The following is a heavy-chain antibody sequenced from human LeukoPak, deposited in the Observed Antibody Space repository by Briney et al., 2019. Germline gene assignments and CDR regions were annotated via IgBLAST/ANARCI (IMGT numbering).Heavy chain of an antibody. CDR2: ISGSGANT. V-gene: IGHV3-23*01. CDR3: ARGFTVTAPSYAY. Sequence: GGSLRLSCAASGFTFTSYAMSWVRQAPGKGLEWVSGISGSGANTHYAQSAKGRFTISRDNSKTLYLQMNSLRAEDTAIYYCARGFTVTAPSYAYWGQGILVTVSP. CDR1: GFTFTSYA. J-gene: IGHJ4*02. D-gene: IGHD3-16*01.